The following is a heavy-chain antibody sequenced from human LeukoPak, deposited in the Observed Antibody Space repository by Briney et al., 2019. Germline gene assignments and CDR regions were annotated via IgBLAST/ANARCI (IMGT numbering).Heavy chain of an antibody. J-gene: IGHJ4*02. D-gene: IGHD3-3*01. CDR3: AREFGVVTVYYDY. V-gene: IGHV4-30-4*08. CDR2: IYYSGST. Sequence: SETLSLTCTVSGGSISSGDYYRSWIRQPPGKGLEWIGYIYYSGSTYYNPSLKSRVTISVDTSKNQFSLKLSSVTAADTAVYYCAREFGVVTVYYDYWGQGTLVTVSS. CDR1: GGSISSGDYY.